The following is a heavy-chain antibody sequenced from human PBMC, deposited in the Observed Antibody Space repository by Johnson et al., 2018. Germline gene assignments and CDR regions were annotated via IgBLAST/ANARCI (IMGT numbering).Heavy chain of an antibody. CDR1: GFTFSDYW. D-gene: IGHD6-13*01. Sequence: VQLVQSGGGLVQPGGSLRLSCAVTGFTFSDYWMHWVRQAPGEGLVWVSRIRGDGSSAYYADSVQGQFTISRDNAKNALFLQMNCLTVDDTAVYYCTRDRYSVSYDGYLHHWGQGTRVTVSS. J-gene: IGHJ1*01. CDR2: IRGDGSSA. V-gene: IGHV3-74*01. CDR3: TRDRYSVSYDGYLHH.